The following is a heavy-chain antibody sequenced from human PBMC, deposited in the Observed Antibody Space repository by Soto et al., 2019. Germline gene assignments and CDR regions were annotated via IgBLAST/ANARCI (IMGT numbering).Heavy chain of an antibody. Sequence: QVQLVQSGAEVKKPGSSVKVSCKASGGTFSSYTISWVRQAPGQGLEWMGRIIPILGIANYAQKFQGRVTITADKSTSTAYMELSSLRSEDTAVYYCASAWQKPYYYYGMDVWGQGTTVTVSS. CDR3: ASAWQKPYYYYGMDV. CDR2: IIPILGIA. J-gene: IGHJ6*02. D-gene: IGHD3-16*01. CDR1: GGTFSSYT. V-gene: IGHV1-69*02.